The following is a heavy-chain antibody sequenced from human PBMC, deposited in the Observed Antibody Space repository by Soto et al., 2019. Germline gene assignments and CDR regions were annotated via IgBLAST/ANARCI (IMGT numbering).Heavy chain of an antibody. D-gene: IGHD3-10*01. V-gene: IGHV5-51*01. CDR1: GYSFTSYW. J-gene: IGHJ3*02. CDR3: ARQLDYGSGSYYYDAFDI. CDR2: IYPGDSDT. Sequence: GESLKISCKGSGYSFTSYWIGWVRQMPGKGLEWMGIIYPGDSDTRYSPSFQGQVTISADKSISTAYLQWSSLKASDTAMYYCARQLDYGSGSYYYDAFDIWGQGTMVTVSS.